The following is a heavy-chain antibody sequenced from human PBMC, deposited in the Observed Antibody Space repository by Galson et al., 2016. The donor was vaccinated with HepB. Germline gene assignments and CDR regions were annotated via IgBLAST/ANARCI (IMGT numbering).Heavy chain of an antibody. D-gene: IGHD3-3*01. V-gene: IGHV3-33*07. CDR3: ARGTVLYLQWFSPHFDH. J-gene: IGHJ4*02. CDR2: IWPDGSEQ. CDR1: GFSFKSFA. Sequence: SLRLSCAASGFSFKSFAMYWVRQAPGKGLEWVALIWPDGSEQYYADSVNGRFTVSRDNSKNTLHLQMDSLRVEDTAVYYCARGTVLYLQWFSPHFDHWGPGTLVTVSS.